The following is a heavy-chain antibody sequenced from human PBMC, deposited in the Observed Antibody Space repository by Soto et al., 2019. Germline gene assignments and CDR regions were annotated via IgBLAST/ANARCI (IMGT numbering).Heavy chain of an antibody. J-gene: IGHJ4*02. CDR1: GFIFSSYV. Sequence: GSLRLSCAASGFIFSSYVMHWVRQAPGKGLEWVAVISNDGSTEYYADSVKGRFTISRDNSKDTLYLQMNSLRAEDTAVYYCARGPIMGRGLMGGSIDFWGQGNLVTVSS. CDR2: ISNDGSTE. CDR3: ARGPIMGRGLMGGSIDF. V-gene: IGHV3-30-3*01. D-gene: IGHD3-10*01.